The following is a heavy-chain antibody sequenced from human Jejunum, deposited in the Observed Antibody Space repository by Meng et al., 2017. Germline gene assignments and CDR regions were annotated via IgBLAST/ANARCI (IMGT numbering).Heavy chain of an antibody. D-gene: IGHD6-6*01. Sequence: QVAVQESGPGLVEPSGTLSLTCSVSGGSISGENLWSWVRQTPGKGLEWIGESYLSGSTYYNPSLASRVTISVDHSRDRFSLTVASVTAADTGVYFCARATLARLFDSWGQGRLVTVSS. CDR1: GGSISGENL. CDR3: ARATLARLFDS. V-gene: IGHV4-4*02. CDR2: SYLSGST. J-gene: IGHJ4*02.